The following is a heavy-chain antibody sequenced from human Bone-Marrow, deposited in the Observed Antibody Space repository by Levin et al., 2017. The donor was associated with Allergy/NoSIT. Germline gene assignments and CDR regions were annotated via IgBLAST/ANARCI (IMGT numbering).Heavy chain of an antibody. CDR1: GYTFTSYG. Sequence: GESLKISCKASGYTFTSYGISWVRQAPGQGLEWMGWISAYNGNTNYAQKLQGRVTMTTDTSTSTAYMELRSLRSDDTAVYYCARVVLGSGYYPFDYWGQGTLVTVSS. V-gene: IGHV1-18*01. CDR2: ISAYNGNT. J-gene: IGHJ4*02. CDR3: ARVVLGSGYYPFDY. D-gene: IGHD3-22*01.